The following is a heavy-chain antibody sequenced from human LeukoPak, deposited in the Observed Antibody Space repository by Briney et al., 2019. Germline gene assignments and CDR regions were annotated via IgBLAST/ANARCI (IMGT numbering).Heavy chain of an antibody. CDR3: ASPYSGYDYNFDH. Sequence: PGGSLRLSCSASGFTFNNYAMHWVRQAPGKGLEYVSSISSNGGTTYYADSVKGRFTTSRDNSKNTLFLQMSSVRAEDTAVYYCASPYSGYDYNFDHWGQGTLVTVSS. CDR1: GFTFNNYA. J-gene: IGHJ4*02. D-gene: IGHD5-12*01. V-gene: IGHV3-64D*06. CDR2: ISSNGGTT.